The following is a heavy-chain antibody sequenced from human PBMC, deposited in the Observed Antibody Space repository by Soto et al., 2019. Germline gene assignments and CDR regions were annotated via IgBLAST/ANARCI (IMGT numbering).Heavy chain of an antibody. V-gene: IGHV4-4*02. J-gene: IGHJ4*02. CDR1: GGSISTSNW. CDR2: VYHSGST. CDR3: ARSIVVVTALDY. D-gene: IGHD2-21*02. Sequence: PSETLSLTCAVSGGSISTSNWWSWVRQPPGKGLEWIGEVYHSGSTNYNPSFKSRVAMSVDKSKNQFSLKLNSVTAADTALYYCARSIVVVTALDYWGQGTLVTVSS.